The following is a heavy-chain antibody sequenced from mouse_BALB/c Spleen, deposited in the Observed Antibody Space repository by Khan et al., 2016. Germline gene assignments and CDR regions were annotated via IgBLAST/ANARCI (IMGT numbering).Heavy chain of an antibody. D-gene: IGHD2-1*01. CDR2: IYPANGNT. Sequence: VQLKESGAELVKPGASVKLSCTASGFNIKDTYMHWVKQRPEQGLEWLGRIYPANGNTKYDPKFQGKATITADTSSNTAYLQPSSLPSEDTAVYYCAKSNYGNYGGGYTMDYWGQGTSVTVSS. CDR1: GFNIKDTY. V-gene: IGHV14-3*02. CDR3: AKSNYGNYGGGYTMDY. J-gene: IGHJ4*01.